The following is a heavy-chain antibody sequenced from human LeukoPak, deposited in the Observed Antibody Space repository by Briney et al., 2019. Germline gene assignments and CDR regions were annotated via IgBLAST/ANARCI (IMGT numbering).Heavy chain of an antibody. D-gene: IGHD6-19*01. CDR3: AKAVTGNFDY. CDR1: GFTFSSYA. J-gene: IGHJ4*02. CDR2: ISGSGVRT. V-gene: IGHV3-23*01. Sequence: GGSLRLSCAASGFTFSSYAMSWVRQAPGKGLEWVSTISGSGVRTYYADPVKGRYIISRDNSKNTLYLQINSLRAEDTAVYYCAKAVTGNFDYWGQGALVTVSS.